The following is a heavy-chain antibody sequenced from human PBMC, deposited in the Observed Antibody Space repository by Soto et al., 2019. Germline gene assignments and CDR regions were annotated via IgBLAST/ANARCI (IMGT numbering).Heavy chain of an antibody. D-gene: IGHD3-16*01. J-gene: IGHJ4*02. CDR1: GFTFSSYA. V-gene: IGHV3-30-3*01. CDR2: ISYDGSNK. CDR3: ARDGGGYDFDY. Sequence: LRLSCAASGFTFSSYAMHWVRQAPGKGLEWVAVISYDGSNKYYADSVKGRFTISRDNSKNTLYLQMNSLRAEDTAVYYCARDGGGYDFDYWGQGTLVTVSS.